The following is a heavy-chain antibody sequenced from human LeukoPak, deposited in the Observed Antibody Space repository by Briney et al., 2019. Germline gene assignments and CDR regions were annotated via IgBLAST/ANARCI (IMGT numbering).Heavy chain of an antibody. CDR2: ISYDGSNK. CDR3: AKSVNDDSSGYPSYLEY. D-gene: IGHD3-22*01. V-gene: IGHV3-30*18. J-gene: IGHJ4*02. Sequence: PGVSLRLSCAASGFTFSSYGVHWVRQAPGKGLEWVAVISYDGSNKYYADSVKGRFTISRDNSKNTLYLQMNSLRTEDTALYYCAKSVNDDSSGYPSYLEYWGQGTLVTVSS. CDR1: GFTFSSYG.